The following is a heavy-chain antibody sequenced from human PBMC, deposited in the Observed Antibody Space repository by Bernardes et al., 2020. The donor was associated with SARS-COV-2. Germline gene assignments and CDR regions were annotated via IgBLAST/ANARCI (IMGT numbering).Heavy chain of an antibody. Sequence: GGSLRLSCAASGFTFSTYAMTWVRQAPGRGLEWVSTISGSAYSTYYADSVKGRFTISRDDSKNTLYLQMNSLRAEDTAAYYCAKARQHDDFWSGYYRFDCWGQGTLVTVSS. V-gene: IGHV3-23*01. J-gene: IGHJ4*02. CDR1: GFTFSTYA. D-gene: IGHD3-3*01. CDR3: AKARQHDDFWSGYYRFDC. CDR2: ISGSAYST.